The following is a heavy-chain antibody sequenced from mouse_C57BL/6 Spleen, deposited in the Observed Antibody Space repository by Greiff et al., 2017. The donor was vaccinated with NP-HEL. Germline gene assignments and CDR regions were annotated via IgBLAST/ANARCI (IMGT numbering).Heavy chain of an antibody. CDR2: IYPRDGST. V-gene: IGHV1-85*01. CDR1: GYTFTSYD. J-gene: IGHJ3*01. CDR3: ARIPFSAY. Sequence: VQGVESGPELVKPGASVKLSCKASGYTFTSYDINWVKQRPGQGLEWIGWIYPRDGSTKYNEKFKGKATLTVDTSSSTAYMELHSLTSEDSAVYFCARIPFSAYWGQGTLVTVSA.